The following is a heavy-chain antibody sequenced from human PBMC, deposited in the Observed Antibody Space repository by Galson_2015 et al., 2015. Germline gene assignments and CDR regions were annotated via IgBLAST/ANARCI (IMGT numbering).Heavy chain of an antibody. D-gene: IGHD3-22*01. J-gene: IGHJ4*02. Sequence: SLRLSCAASGFTFSSHAMHWVRQAPGKGLEWVAVISYDGSNKYYADSVKGRFTISRDNSKNTLYLQMNSLRAEDTAVYYCARGHYPYYYDSSGYFYWGQGTLVTVSS. V-gene: IGHV3-30-3*01. CDR1: GFTFSSHA. CDR2: ISYDGSNK. CDR3: ARGHYPYYYDSSGYFY.